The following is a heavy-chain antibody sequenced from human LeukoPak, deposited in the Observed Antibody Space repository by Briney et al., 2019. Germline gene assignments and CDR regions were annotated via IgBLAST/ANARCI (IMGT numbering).Heavy chain of an antibody. D-gene: IGHD6-13*01. CDR2: INSDGSST. Sequence: GGSLRLSCAASGFTFSSYWMHWVRHAPGKGLVWVSRINSDGSSTSYADSVKGRFTISRDNAKNTLYLQMNSLRAEDTAVYYCARDTDSWYTPPFDYWGQGTLVTVSS. J-gene: IGHJ4*02. V-gene: IGHV3-74*01. CDR3: ARDTDSWYTPPFDY. CDR1: GFTFSSYW.